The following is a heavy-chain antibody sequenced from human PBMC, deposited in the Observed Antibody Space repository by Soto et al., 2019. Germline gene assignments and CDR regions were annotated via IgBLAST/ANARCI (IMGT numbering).Heavy chain of an antibody. Sequence: QVQLVESGGGLVKPGGSLRLSCAASGFTFSDYYMSWMRQAPGKGLEWVSYISSSGSTIYYADSVKGRFTISRDNPKNPRYLQITSLRAEDTAVYYCAREEGTIRALNWGQRTLVTVSS. CDR2: ISSSGSTI. V-gene: IGHV3-11*01. J-gene: IGHJ4*02. CDR3: AREEGTIRALN. CDR1: GFTFSDYY.